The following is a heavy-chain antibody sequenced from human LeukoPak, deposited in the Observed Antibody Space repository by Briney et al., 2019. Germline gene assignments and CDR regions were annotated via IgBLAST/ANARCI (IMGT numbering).Heavy chain of an antibody. CDR3: ARDYDPSGYYSYTDY. V-gene: IGHV3-33*01. CDR2: IWYDGSNK. CDR1: GFTFSSYG. J-gene: IGHJ4*02. D-gene: IGHD3-22*01. Sequence: GGSLGLSCAASGFTFSSYGMHWVRQAPGKGLEWVAVIWYDGSNKYYADSVKGRFTISRDNSKNTLYLQMNSLRAEDTAVYYCARDYDPSGYYSYTDYWGQGTLVTVSS.